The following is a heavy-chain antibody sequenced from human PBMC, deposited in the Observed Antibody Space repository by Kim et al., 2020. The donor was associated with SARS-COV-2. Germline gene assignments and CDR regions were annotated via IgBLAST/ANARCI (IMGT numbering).Heavy chain of an antibody. D-gene: IGHD3-10*01. J-gene: IGHJ4*02. CDR2: IYHSGST. CDR1: GGSISSGGYS. Sequence: SETLSLTCAVSGGSISSGGYSWSWIRQPPGKGLEWIGYIYHSGSTYYNPSLKSRVTISVDRSKNQFSLKLSSVTAADTAVYYCARALRDGSGSYYFDYWGQGTLVTVSS. CDR3: ARALRDGSGSYYFDY. V-gene: IGHV4-30-2*01.